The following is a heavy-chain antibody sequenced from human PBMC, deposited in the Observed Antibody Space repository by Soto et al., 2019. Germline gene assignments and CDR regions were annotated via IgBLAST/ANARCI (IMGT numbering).Heavy chain of an antibody. Sequence: GASVKVSCKASGYTFINYGVSWVRQAPEQGLEWLGWISGYNANTNYALQLQGRVTVTTDTSTSTAYMALRSLRSDDTAVYYCARDKSAPYTKPYSDYYGMDVWGQGTTVTVSS. CDR3: ARDKSAPYTKPYSDYYGMDV. J-gene: IGHJ6*02. CDR2: ISGYNANT. CDR1: GYTFINYG. D-gene: IGHD1-1*01. V-gene: IGHV1-18*04.